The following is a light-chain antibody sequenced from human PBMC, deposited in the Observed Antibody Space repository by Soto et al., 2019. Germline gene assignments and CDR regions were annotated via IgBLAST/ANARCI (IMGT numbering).Light chain of an antibody. Sequence: EIVLTQSPGTLSLSPGERVTLSCRASQSVRSNLTWYQQKPGQAPRLLIFGASTRATGIPDRFSGSGTGTAVFLTISRLEADDFAEYYYHQSDAAIRTFGQGTKVEIK. V-gene: IGKV3-20*01. CDR3: HQSDAAIRT. CDR2: GAS. J-gene: IGKJ1*01. CDR1: QSVRSN.